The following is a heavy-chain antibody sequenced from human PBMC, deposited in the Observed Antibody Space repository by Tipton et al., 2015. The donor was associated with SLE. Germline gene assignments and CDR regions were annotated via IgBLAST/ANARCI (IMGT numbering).Heavy chain of an antibody. Sequence: QLVQSGAEVKKPGASVKVSCKASGYTFTSYGISWVRQAPGQGLEWMGWISTYNANTNYAQKLQGRATMTTDTSTSTAFMDLRSLRSDDTAVYYCARAPQWDPPTFDIWGQGTMVTVSS. J-gene: IGHJ3*02. D-gene: IGHD1-26*01. CDR3: ARAPQWDPPTFDI. V-gene: IGHV1-18*01. CDR1: GYTFTSYG. CDR2: ISTYNANT.